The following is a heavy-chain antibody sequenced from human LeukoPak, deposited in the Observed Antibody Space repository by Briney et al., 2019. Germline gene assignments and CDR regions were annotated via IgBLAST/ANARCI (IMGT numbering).Heavy chain of an antibody. V-gene: IGHV3-21*01. J-gene: IGHJ3*01. CDR2: ISISSRYI. CDR3: ARDFPQASSGWFELPGSAFDF. Sequence: GGSQTLSCAPPGLTSSRMHAVRPPPGKGGSWVSSISISSRYIYIADTLRGGFTISRDNAKSSLYLQKNCLRAEDTAVYYCARDFPQASSGWFELPGSAFDFWGQGTMVTVSS. D-gene: IGHD6-19*01. CDR1: GLTSSR.